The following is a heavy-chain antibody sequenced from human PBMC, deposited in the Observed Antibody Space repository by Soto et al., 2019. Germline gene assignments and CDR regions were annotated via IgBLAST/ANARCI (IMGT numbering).Heavy chain of an antibody. CDR1: GYTFNNYD. CDR2: MNPNSGYT. V-gene: IGHV1-8*01. Sequence: QVQLVQSGAEVKKPGASVKVSCKASGYTFNNYDIHWVRQATGQGLEWEGWMNPNSGYTEFAQKFQGRVSMTRNTSISTAYMELSSLRSEDTAMYYCARGPRVRADTIFGVVIVLDIWGKGTTVTVSS. D-gene: IGHD3-3*01. CDR3: ARGPRVRADTIFGVVIVLDI. J-gene: IGHJ6*04.